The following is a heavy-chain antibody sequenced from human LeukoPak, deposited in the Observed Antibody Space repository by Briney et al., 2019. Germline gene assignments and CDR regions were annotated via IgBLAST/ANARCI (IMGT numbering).Heavy chain of an antibody. CDR1: GYTFTSYY. J-gene: IGHJ3*02. CDR2: INPSGGST. CDR3: ARTAGKAPFDI. D-gene: IGHD6-13*01. V-gene: IGHV1-46*01. Sequence: ASVKVSCKASGYTFTSYYMHWVRQAPGQGLEWMGIINPSGGSTSCAQKFQGRVTMTRDTSTSTVYMELSSLRSEDTAVYYCARTAGKAPFDIWGQGTMVTVSS.